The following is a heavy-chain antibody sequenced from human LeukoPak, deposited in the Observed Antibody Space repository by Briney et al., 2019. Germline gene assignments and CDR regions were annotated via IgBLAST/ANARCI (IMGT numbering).Heavy chain of an antibody. Sequence: GASVKVSFKASGYTFTSYGISWVRQAPGQGLEWMGWISAYNGNTNYAQKLQGRVTMTTETSTSTAYMELRSLRSDDTAVYYCARVVVAAGFDPWGQGTLVTVSS. CDR1: GYTFTSYG. CDR2: ISAYNGNT. V-gene: IGHV1-18*01. D-gene: IGHD2-2*01. CDR3: ARVVVAAGFDP. J-gene: IGHJ5*02.